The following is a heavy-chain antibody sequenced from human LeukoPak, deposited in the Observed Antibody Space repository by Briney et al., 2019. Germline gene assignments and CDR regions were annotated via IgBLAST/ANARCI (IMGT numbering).Heavy chain of an antibody. Sequence: SETLSLTCTVSGGSISSYYWSWIRQPPGKGLEWIGYIYYSGSTNYNPSLKSRVTISVDTSKNQFSLKLSSVTAADTAVYYCARLKGYSSGWYPSYCFDYWGQGTLVTVSS. V-gene: IGHV4-59*08. CDR1: GGSISSYY. D-gene: IGHD6-19*01. CDR3: ARLKGYSSGWYPSYCFDY. CDR2: IYYSGST. J-gene: IGHJ4*02.